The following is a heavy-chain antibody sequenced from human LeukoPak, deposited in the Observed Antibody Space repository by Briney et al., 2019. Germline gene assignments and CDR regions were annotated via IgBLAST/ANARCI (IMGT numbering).Heavy chain of an antibody. J-gene: IGHJ3*01. Sequence: PGGSLRLSCAASGFTFSSYGMSWVRQAPGKGLEWVSVIYGDGSTYYADSVKGRFTVSRDNSKNTLYLQMNSLRAEDTAVYYCASFYDSSGYNYLVGYAFDVWGQGTMVTVSS. CDR3: ASFYDSSGYNYLVGYAFDV. CDR1: GFTFSSYG. CDR2: IYGDGST. V-gene: IGHV3-66*01. D-gene: IGHD3-22*01.